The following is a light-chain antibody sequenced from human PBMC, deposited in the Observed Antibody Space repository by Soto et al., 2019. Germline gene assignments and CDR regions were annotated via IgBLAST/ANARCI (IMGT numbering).Light chain of an antibody. J-gene: IGLJ1*01. CDR1: SSDVGGYDY. CDR2: DVS. V-gene: IGLV2-11*01. Sequence: QSALTQPRSVSGSPGQSVTISCTGTSSDVGGYDYVSWYQQHPGKAPKLMIYDVSKRPSGVPDRFSGSKSGNTASLTISGLQADDEADYYCCSYAGSFIYVSATGTKLTVL. CDR3: CSYAGSFIYV.